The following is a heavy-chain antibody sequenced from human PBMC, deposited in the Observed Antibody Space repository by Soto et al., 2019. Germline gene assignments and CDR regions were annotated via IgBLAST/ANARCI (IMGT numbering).Heavy chain of an antibody. CDR1: GFTFSSYD. V-gene: IGHV3-13*01. CDR3: ARENYYDSSGPFDY. CDR2: IGTAGDT. J-gene: IGHJ4*02. Sequence: PGGSLRLSCAASGFTFSSYDMHWVRQATGKGLEWVSAIGTAGDTYYPGSVKGRFTISRENAKNSLYLQMNSLRAEDTAVYYCARENYYDSSGPFDYWGQGTLVTVSS. D-gene: IGHD3-22*01.